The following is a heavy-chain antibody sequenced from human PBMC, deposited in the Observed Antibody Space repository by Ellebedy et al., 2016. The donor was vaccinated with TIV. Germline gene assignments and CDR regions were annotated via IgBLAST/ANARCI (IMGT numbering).Heavy chain of an antibody. Sequence: PGGSLRLSCAASGFTFSSYGMHWVRQAPGKGLEWVAVIWYDGSNKYYADSVKGRFTISRDNSKNTLYLQMNSLRAEDTAVYYCARSNGRDCTNGVCWDGRHHFPDYWGQGTLVTVSS. CDR2: IWYDGSNK. CDR1: GFTFSSYG. CDR3: ARSNGRDCTNGVCWDGRHHFPDY. J-gene: IGHJ4*02. V-gene: IGHV3-33*01. D-gene: IGHD2-8*01.